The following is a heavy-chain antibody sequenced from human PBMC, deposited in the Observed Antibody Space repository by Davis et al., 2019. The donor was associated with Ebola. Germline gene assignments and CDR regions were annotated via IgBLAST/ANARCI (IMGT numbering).Heavy chain of an antibody. Sequence: GESLKISCAASGFTFSSYSLSCVRPAPGKGLEWVASMTGSGSHQYYADSVQGRFTISRDNAKNSLYLQMNSLRAEDTAVYYCARNYHSTEYYDEFGDYWGQGTLVTVSS. CDR3: ARNYHSTEYYDEFGDY. V-gene: IGHV3-21*06. J-gene: IGHJ4*02. CDR1: GFTFSSYS. D-gene: IGHD3-3*01. CDR2: MTGSGSHQ.